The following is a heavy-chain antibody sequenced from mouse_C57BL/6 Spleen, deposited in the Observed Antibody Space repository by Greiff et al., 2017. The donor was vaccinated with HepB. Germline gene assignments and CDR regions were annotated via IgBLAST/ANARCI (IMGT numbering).Heavy chain of an antibody. V-gene: IGHV1-80*01. CDR3: AREGYSNSYYAMDY. CDR2: IYPGDGDT. D-gene: IGHD2-5*01. Sequence: QVQLQQSGAELVKPGASVKISCKASGYAFSSYWMNWVKQRPGKGLEWIGQIYPGDGDTNYNGKFKGKATLTADKSSSTAYMQLSSLTSEDSAVYFCAREGYSNSYYAMDYWGQGTSVTVSS. CDR1: GYAFSSYW. J-gene: IGHJ4*01.